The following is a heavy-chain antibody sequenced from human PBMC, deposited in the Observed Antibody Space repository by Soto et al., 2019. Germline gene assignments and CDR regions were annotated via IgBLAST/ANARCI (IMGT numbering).Heavy chain of an antibody. CDR2: INHSGRV. V-gene: IGHV4-34*01. Sequence: SETLSLTCAVYGGSFSGHSWTWIRQSPGKGLEWIGDINHSGRVNYSPSLKSRVTISLDTSKNQFSLTLSAVTAADTAMYYCSTRAYDTNGYYRFDPWGQGTLVTAPQ. CDR1: GGSFSGHS. J-gene: IGHJ5*01. CDR3: STRAYDTNGYYRFDP. D-gene: IGHD3-22*01.